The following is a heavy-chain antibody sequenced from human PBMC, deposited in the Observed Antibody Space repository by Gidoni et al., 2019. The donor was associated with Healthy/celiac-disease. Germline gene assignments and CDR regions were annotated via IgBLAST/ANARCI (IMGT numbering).Heavy chain of an antibody. CDR1: GGSISSSNW. D-gene: IGHD2-21*02. J-gene: IGHJ5*02. CDR3: ARDYAYCGGDCYGGWFDP. Sequence: QGQLQESGPGLVKPSGTLSLTCAVSGGSISSSNWWSWVRQPPGKGLEWIGEIYHSGSTNYNPSIKRGITISVDKSKNQFSLKLSSVTAADTAVYYCARDYAYCGGDCYGGWFDPWGQGTLVTVSS. V-gene: IGHV4-4*02. CDR2: IYHSGST.